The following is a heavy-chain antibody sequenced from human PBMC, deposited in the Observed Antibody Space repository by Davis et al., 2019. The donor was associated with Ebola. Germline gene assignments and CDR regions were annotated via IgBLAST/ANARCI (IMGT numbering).Heavy chain of an antibody. V-gene: IGHV3-30*04. J-gene: IGHJ6*02. CDR2: ISYDGSNK. CDR1: GFTFSSYA. CDR3: ARDRIAARLDGMDV. Sequence: GESLKIPCAASGFTFSSYAMHWVRQAPGKGLEWVAVISYDGSNKYYADSVKGRFTISRDNSKNTLYLQMNSLRAEDTAVYYCARDRIAARLDGMDVWGQGTTVTVSS. D-gene: IGHD6-6*01.